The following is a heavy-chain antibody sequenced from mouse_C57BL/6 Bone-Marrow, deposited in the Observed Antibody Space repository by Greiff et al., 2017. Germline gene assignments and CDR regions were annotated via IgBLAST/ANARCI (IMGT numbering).Heavy chain of an antibody. J-gene: IGHJ4*01. D-gene: IGHD1-1*02. CDR2: ISSGGDYT. CDR3: TRRGLWPHYYAMDY. V-gene: IGHV5-9-1*02. Sequence: EVMLVESGEGLVKPGGSLKLSCAASGFTFSSYAMSWVRQTPEKRLEWVAYISSGGDYTYYADTVKGRFTISRDNARNTLYLQMSSLKSEDTAMYYCTRRGLWPHYYAMDYWGQGTSVTVSS. CDR1: GFTFSSYA.